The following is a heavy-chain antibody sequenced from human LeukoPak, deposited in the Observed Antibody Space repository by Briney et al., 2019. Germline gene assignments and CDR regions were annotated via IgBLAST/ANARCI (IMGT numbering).Heavy chain of an antibody. D-gene: IGHD3-10*01. CDR2: ISSSSSYI. CDR3: ARDYGSGSYGLDWFDP. V-gene: IGHV3-21*01. J-gene: IGHJ5*02. Sequence: GGSLRLSCAASGFAFSSYSMNWVRQAPGKGLEWVSSISSSSSYIYYADSVKGRFTISRDNAKNSLYLQMTSLRAEDTAVYYCARDYGSGSYGLDWFDPWGQGTLVTVSS. CDR1: GFAFSSYS.